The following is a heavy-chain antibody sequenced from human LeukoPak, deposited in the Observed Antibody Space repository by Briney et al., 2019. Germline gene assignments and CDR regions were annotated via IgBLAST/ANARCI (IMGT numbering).Heavy chain of an antibody. CDR3: ARGRSIAAAAPNY. J-gene: IGHJ4*02. CDR1: GGSFSGFY. V-gene: IGHV4-34*01. D-gene: IGHD6-13*01. Sequence: SETLSLTCAVYGGSFSGFYWSWIRQPPGKGLEWIGEINHSGSTNYNPSLKSQVTISVDTSKNQFSLKLSSVTAADTAVYYCARGRSIAAAAPNYWGQGTLVTVSS. CDR2: INHSGST.